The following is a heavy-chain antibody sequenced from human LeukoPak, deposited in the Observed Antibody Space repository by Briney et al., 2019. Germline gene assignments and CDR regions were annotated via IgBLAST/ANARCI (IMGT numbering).Heavy chain of an antibody. CDR2: IYSGGST. Sequence: GGSLRLSCAASGFTVSSNYMSWVRQAPGKGLEWVSVIYSGGSTYYADSVKGRFTISRDNSKNTLYLQMNSLRAEDTAVYYCARWIQLWSIPNGMGVWGQGTTVTVSS. CDR3: ARWIQLWSIPNGMGV. CDR1: GFTVSSNY. D-gene: IGHD5-18*01. J-gene: IGHJ6*02. V-gene: IGHV3-53*01.